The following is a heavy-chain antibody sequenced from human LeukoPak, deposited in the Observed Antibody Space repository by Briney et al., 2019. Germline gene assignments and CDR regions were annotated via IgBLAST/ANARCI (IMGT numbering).Heavy chain of an antibody. D-gene: IGHD2/OR15-2a*01. CDR1: GFSFSDSY. CDR3: AKGHTSLDC. V-gene: IGHV3-11*01. CDR2: ITPSGDYM. J-gene: IGHJ4*02. Sequence: GGSLRLSCAASGFSFSDSYMSWIRQAPGRGLEYISYITPSGDYMSYTDSVKGRFTFSRDNAKNSLYLQMNSLRAEDTAVYFCAKGHTSLDCRGQGALATVSS.